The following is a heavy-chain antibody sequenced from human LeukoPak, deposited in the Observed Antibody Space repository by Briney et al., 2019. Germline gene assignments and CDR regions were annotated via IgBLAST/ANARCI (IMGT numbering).Heavy chain of an antibody. Sequence: PGGSLRLSCSASRFTFSSYAMHWVRQAPGKGLEYVSAINSNGGSTYYADSVKGRFTISRDNSKNTLYLQMSSLRAEDTGVYYCVKGGPNRSGWYVSFDYWGQGTLVTVSS. V-gene: IGHV3-64D*09. D-gene: IGHD6-19*01. CDR3: VKGGPNRSGWYVSFDY. J-gene: IGHJ4*02. CDR1: RFTFSSYA. CDR2: INSNGGST.